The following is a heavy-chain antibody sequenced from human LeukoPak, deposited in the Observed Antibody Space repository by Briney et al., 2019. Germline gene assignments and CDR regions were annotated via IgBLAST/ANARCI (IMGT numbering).Heavy chain of an antibody. CDR2: IIPILGIA. D-gene: IGHD3-22*01. V-gene: IGHV1-69*04. J-gene: IGHJ4*02. CDR3: ARRDYYDSSGYYQAD. Sequence: SVKVSCKASGGTFSSYAISWVRQAPGQGLEWMGRIIPILGIANYAQKFQGRVTITADKFTSTAYMELSSLRSEDTAVYYCARRDYYDSSGYYQADWGQGTLVTVSS. CDR1: GGTFSSYA.